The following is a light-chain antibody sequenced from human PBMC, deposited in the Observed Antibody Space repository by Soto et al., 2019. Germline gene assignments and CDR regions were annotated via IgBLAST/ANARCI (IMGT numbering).Light chain of an antibody. CDR3: QQSDDSPGT. Sequence: EIVMTQSPATLSVSPGDRATLSCRASQSVDNDLAWYQQKPGQPPRLLIYDASTRATGIPARFSGSQSGTEFTLTISRLEPEDFAVYYCQQSDDSPGTFGQGTKVEIK. CDR1: QSVDND. V-gene: IGKV3D-15*01. J-gene: IGKJ1*01. CDR2: DAS.